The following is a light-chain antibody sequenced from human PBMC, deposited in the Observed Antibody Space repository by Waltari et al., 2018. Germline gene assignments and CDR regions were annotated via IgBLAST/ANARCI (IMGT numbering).Light chain of an antibody. J-gene: IGLJ2*01. Sequence: QSALTQPAPVSGSPGQSITISCTGPSSDIGSYNLFSWYQQPPGKAPKPMIYDVTKRPSGISSRFSGSKSGITASLTISGLQAEDEADYYCCSYAGFSTVVFGGGTKLTVL. CDR2: DVT. CDR3: CSYAGFSTVV. V-gene: IGLV2-23*02. CDR1: SSDIGSYNL.